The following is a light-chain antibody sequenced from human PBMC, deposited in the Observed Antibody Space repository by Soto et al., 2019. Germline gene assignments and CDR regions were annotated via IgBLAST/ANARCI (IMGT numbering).Light chain of an antibody. V-gene: IGKV3-20*01. J-gene: IGKJ1*01. CDR1: QSISSTC. CDR3: QQYYASSWT. Sequence: EIVLTQSPGTLSLSPGERATLSCRASQSISSTCLAWYRQKPGQAPRLLIYAASSRATGIPDRFSGSGSGTDFTLTISRLEPEDFAVYYCQQYYASSWTFGQGTKVDIK. CDR2: AAS.